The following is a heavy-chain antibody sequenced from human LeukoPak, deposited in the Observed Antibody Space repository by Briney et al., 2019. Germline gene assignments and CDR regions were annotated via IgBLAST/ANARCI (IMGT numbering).Heavy chain of an antibody. D-gene: IGHD3-10*01. CDR1: GFTFSNYA. Sequence: GGSLRLSCAAAGFTFSNYAIHWGRHPPGNGMEWVAFITDDGRTQHNADTVEGRFTISRDNSKNTLNLKMSSLRAEDTAVYYCVKDRTGTYPPDYWGQGTLVTVSS. J-gene: IGHJ4*02. CDR3: VKDRTGTYPPDY. V-gene: IGHV3-30*04. CDR2: ITDDGRTQ.